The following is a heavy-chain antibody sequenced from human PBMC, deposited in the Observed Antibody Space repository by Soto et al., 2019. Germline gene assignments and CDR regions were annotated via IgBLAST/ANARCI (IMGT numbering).Heavy chain of an antibody. CDR1: GFTFSSYA. CDR3: ARDGNIVVVTAILLPYYYGMDV. Sequence: GGSLRLSCAASGFTFSSYAMHWVRQAPGKGLEWVAVISYDGSNKYYADSVKGRFTISRDNSKNTLYLQMNSLRAEDTAVYYCARDGNIVVVTAILLPYYYGMDVWGQGTTVTVSS. CDR2: ISYDGSNK. D-gene: IGHD2-21*02. V-gene: IGHV3-30-3*01. J-gene: IGHJ6*02.